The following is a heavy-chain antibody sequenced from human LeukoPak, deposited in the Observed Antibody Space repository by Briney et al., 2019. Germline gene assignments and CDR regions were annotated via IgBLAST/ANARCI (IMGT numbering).Heavy chain of an antibody. V-gene: IGHV3-21*01. CDR1: GFNFDTYS. CDR2: ISSRSSYI. CDR3: ARPYGSGSYSAPQYYFGLEV. D-gene: IGHD3-10*01. J-gene: IGHJ6*04. Sequence: GGSLRLSCAASGFNFDTYSMSWVRQAPGKGLEWVSFISSRSSYIYYADSVKGRFTISRDKAKNSLYLQMNSLRAEDTAVYYCARPYGSGSYSAPQYYFGLEVWGKGTTVIVSS.